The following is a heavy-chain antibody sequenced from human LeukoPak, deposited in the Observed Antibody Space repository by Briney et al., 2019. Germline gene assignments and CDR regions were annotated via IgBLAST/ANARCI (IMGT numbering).Heavy chain of an antibody. J-gene: IGHJ4*02. V-gene: IGHV4-30-4*08. CDR1: GGSISSGDYY. CDR3: ARDSIVGATQFDY. D-gene: IGHD1-26*01. CDR2: IYYSGST. Sequence: SETLSLTCTVSGGSISSGDYYWSWIRQPPGKGLEWIGYIYYSGSTYYNPSLKSRVTISVDTSKNQFSLKLSSVTAADTAVYYCARDSIVGATQFDYWGQGTLVTVSS.